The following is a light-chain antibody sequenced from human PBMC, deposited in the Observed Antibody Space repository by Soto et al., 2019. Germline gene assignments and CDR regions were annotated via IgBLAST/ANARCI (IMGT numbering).Light chain of an antibody. CDR2: AAS. J-gene: IGKJ4*01. CDR3: QQSHTPPLT. V-gene: IGKV1-39*01. Sequence: DIQMTQSPSPLSASVGDRVTVTCRASQSISRYLNWYQQKPGNAPKLLIYAASNLQSGVPSRFSGSGSGTDFTLTISSLHPEDFETYFCQQSHTPPLTLGGGTKVHIK. CDR1: QSISRY.